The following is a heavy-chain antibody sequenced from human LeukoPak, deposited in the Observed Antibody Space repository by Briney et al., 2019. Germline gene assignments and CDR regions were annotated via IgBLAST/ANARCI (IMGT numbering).Heavy chain of an antibody. J-gene: IGHJ4*02. D-gene: IGHD3-16*01. CDR2: IWYDGSNK. V-gene: IGHV3-33*01. Sequence: GGSLRLSCAASGFTFSSYGMHWVRQAPGKGLEWVAVIWYDGSNKYYADSVKGRFTISRDNSKNTLNLQMNSLRAEDTAVYYCASLTSYEANDYWGQGTLVTVSS. CDR3: ASLTSYEANDY. CDR1: GFTFSSYG.